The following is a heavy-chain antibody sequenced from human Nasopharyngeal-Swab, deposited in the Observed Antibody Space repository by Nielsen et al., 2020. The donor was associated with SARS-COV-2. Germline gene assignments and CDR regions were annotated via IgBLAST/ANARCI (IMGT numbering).Heavy chain of an antibody. J-gene: IGHJ4*02. CDR2: ISWKSGNR. CDR1: GFTFEEYG. D-gene: IGHD5-12*01. CDR3: TKDAGGGYSDYVFDY. V-gene: IGHV3-9*01. Sequence: GGSLRLSCAASGFTFEEYGMHWVRQGPGKGLEWVSGISWKSGNRAYAESVKGRFAISRDDAKNSLFLQMNSLRPEDTAVYYCTKDAGGGYSDYVFDYWGQGILVTVSS.